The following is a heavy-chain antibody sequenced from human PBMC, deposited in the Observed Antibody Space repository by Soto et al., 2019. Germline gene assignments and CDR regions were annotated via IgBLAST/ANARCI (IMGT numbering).Heavy chain of an antibody. CDR1: GYSFTSYW. Sequence: GESLKISCKGSGYSFTSYWIGWVRQMPGKGLEWMGIIYPGDSDTRYSPSFQGQVTISADKSISTAYLQWSSLKASDTAMYYCARRGAGYSGYDLVAVASNWFDPWGQGTLVTVSS. D-gene: IGHD5-12*01. CDR3: ARRGAGYSGYDLVAVASNWFDP. CDR2: IYPGDSDT. J-gene: IGHJ5*02. V-gene: IGHV5-51*01.